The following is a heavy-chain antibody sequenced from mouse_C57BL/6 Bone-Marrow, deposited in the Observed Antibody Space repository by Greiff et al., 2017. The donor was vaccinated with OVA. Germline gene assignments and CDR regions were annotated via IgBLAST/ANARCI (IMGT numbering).Heavy chain of an antibody. V-gene: IGHV14-3*01. CDR3: ARRFDYGSSLYYFDD. D-gene: IGHD1-1*01. Sequence: EVQRVESVAELVRPGASVKLSCTASGFTIKNTYMHWVKQRPEQGLEWIGRIDPANGNTKYAPKFSGKATITADTSSNTAYLQLSSLTTDDTAIYYCARRFDYGSSLYYFDDWGKGTTVTVSS. CDR2: IDPANGNT. J-gene: IGHJ2*01. CDR1: GFTIKNTY.